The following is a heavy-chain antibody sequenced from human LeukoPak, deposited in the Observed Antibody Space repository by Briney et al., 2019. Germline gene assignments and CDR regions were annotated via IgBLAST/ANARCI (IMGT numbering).Heavy chain of an antibody. J-gene: IGHJ6*03. CDR2: INPSSGGT. CDR3: ARGVVAATFYYYMDV. Sequence: ASVKVSCKPSGYTFTGYYVHWVRQAPGQGLEWMGWINPSSGGTNYPQKFQGRVTMTRDTSLSTAYMELSGLRSDDTAVYYCARGVVAATFYYYMDVWDKGTTVTVSS. V-gene: IGHV1-2*02. D-gene: IGHD2-15*01. CDR1: GYTFTGYY.